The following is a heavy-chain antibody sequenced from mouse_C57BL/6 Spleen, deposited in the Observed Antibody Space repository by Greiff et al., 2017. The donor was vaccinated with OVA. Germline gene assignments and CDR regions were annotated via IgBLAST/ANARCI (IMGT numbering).Heavy chain of an antibody. CDR1: GYTFTSYW. D-gene: IGHD1-1*01. J-gene: IGHJ2*01. CDR3: ARPPFSYYYGSSPYFDY. CDR2: IDPSDSYT. Sequence: QVQLQQPGAELVMPGASVKLSCKASGYTFTSYWMHWVKQRPGQGLEWIGEIDPSDSYTNYNQKFKGKSTLTVDKSSSTAYMQLSSLTSEDSAVYYCARPPFSYYYGSSPYFDYWGQGTTLTVSS. V-gene: IGHV1-69*01.